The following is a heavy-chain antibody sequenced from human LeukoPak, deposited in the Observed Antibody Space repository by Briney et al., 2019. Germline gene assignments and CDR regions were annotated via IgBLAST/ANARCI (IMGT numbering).Heavy chain of an antibody. J-gene: IGHJ4*02. D-gene: IGHD2-15*01. CDR3: ARDAKERIGHFDY. CDR2: IWYDGSNK. Sequence: PGRSLRLSCAASGFTFSSYGMHWVRQAPGKGLEWVAVIWYDGSNKYYADSVKGRFTISRDNSKNTLYLQMNSLRAEDTAVYYCARDAKERIGHFDYWGQGTLVTVSS. V-gene: IGHV3-33*01. CDR1: GFTFSSYG.